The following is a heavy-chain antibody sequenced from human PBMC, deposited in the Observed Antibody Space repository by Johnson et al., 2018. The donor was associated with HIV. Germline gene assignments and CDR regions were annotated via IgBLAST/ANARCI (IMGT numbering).Heavy chain of an antibody. CDR1: GFTFSSYG. CDR2: IRFDGNNK. J-gene: IGHJ3*01. Sequence: QELLVESGGGVVQPGGSLRLSCAASGFTFSSYGMHWVRQAPGKGLEWVSFIRFDGNNKYYADSVKGRFTISRDNSKKTLHLQMSSLRGDDTAIYYCAKVIALAGRPDSFDVWGRGTVVTVSS. V-gene: IGHV3-30*02. CDR3: AKVIALAGRPDSFDV. D-gene: IGHD6-19*01.